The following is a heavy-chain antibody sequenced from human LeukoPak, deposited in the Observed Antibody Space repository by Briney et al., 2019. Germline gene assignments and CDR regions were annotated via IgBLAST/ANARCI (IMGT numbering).Heavy chain of an antibody. CDR3: ARDQGGSSTVTTADY. V-gene: IGHV3-21*01. CDR1: GFTFSSYT. D-gene: IGHD4-11*01. J-gene: IGHJ4*02. Sequence: GGSLRLSCAASGFTFSSYTMNWVREAPGKGLEWVSSISRSSSYIYYADSVKGRFTISRDNAKNSLYLQMNSLRAEDTAVYYCARDQGGSSTVTTADYWGQGTLVTVSS. CDR2: ISRSSSYI.